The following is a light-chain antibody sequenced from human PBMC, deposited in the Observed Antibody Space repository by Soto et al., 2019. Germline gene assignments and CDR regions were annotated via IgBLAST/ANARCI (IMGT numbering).Light chain of an antibody. J-gene: IGLJ7*01. Sequence: QSVLTQPPSVSGAPGQGVTISCTGSSSNIGAGYDVHWYQQLPGAAPKLLIFGNDNRPSGVPDRFSGSRSGTSASLAITGLQAEDEADYYCQSYDRSLSGSVFGAGTQLTVL. V-gene: IGLV1-40*01. CDR2: GND. CDR3: QSYDRSLSGSV. CDR1: SSNIGAGYD.